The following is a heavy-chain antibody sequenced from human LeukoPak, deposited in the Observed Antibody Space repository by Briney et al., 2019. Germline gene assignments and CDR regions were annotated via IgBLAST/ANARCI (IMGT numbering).Heavy chain of an antibody. CDR1: GFTFSSYA. V-gene: IGHV3-30-3*01. Sequence: GESLSLSCAVSGFTFSSYAMQWVRQAAGRVRGWVAAIFYVGSNKDYADSVKGRFTISRDNSKTTLYLQMNSLRAEDTAVYYCARDQEGSALPPLNFDYWGQGTLVTVSS. CDR3: ARDQEGSALPPLNFDY. CDR2: IFYVGSNK. D-gene: IGHD3-10*01. J-gene: IGHJ4*02.